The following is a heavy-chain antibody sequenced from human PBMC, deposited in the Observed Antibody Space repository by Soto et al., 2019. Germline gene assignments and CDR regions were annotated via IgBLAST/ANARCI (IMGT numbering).Heavy chain of an antibody. Sequence: GGSLRLSSAASEYTFSDYYLSWIRQAPGKGLEWVANIKQDGSEKYYVDSVKGRFTISRDNAKNSLYLQMNSLRAEDTALYYCAKGDGTSSSWYYFDYWGQGTLVTVSS. J-gene: IGHJ4*02. CDR1: EYTFSDYY. V-gene: IGHV3-7*03. D-gene: IGHD6-13*01. CDR3: AKGDGTSSSWYYFDY. CDR2: IKQDGSEK.